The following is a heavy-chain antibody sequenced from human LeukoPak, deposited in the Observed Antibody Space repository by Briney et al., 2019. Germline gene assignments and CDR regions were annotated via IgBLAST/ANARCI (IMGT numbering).Heavy chain of an antibody. J-gene: IGHJ4*02. CDR1: GGSISSGGYY. D-gene: IGHD4-17*01. V-gene: IGHV4-30-2*01. CDR3: ARSRLYGDS. Sequence: PSQTLSLTCTVSGGSISSGGYYWSWIRQPPGKGLEWIGEINHSGSTSYNPSLKSRVTISVDTSKNQFSLKLSSVTAADTAVYYCARSRLYGDSWGQGTLVTVSS. CDR2: INHSGST.